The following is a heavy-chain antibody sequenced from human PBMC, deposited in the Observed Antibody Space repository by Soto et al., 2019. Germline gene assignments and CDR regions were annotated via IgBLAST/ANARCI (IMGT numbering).Heavy chain of an antibody. CDR3: ARPYQQWLVQGWFDN. CDR1: GHTFTSYA. D-gene: IGHD6-19*01. Sequence: APVNVSCEGSGHTFTSYAMQWVRRSPRQRLEWMGWINAGNGNTKYSQKFQGRGAITRDTGVSTAYMEMRSLTSEDTAVYYCARPYQQWLVQGWFDNWGQGSLVTISS. CDR2: INAGNGNT. V-gene: IGHV1-3*01. J-gene: IGHJ5*02.